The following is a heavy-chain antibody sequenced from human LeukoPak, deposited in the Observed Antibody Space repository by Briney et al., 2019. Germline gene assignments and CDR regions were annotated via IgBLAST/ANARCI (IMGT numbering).Heavy chain of an antibody. Sequence: ASVKVSCKASGYTFTGYYMHWVRQAPGQGLEWMGWINPNSGGTNYAQKFQGWVTMTRDTSISTAYMELSRLRSDDTAVYYCARDMVRGVRNYYGMDVWGQGTTVTVSS. CDR1: GYTFTGYY. CDR2: INPNSGGT. J-gene: IGHJ6*02. V-gene: IGHV1-2*04. CDR3: ARDMVRGVRNYYGMDV. D-gene: IGHD3-10*01.